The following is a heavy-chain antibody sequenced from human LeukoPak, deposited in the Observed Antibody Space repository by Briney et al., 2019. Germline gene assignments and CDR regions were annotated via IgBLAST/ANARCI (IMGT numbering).Heavy chain of an antibody. D-gene: IGHD2-2*01. CDR3: ARGETSSYDY. J-gene: IGHJ4*02. Sequence: SGGSLRLSCAASGFTVSSNYMTWVRQAPGKGLEWVSVIYSGGNTYYEASVKGRFTISRDNSKNTVYLQMNSLRAEDTAVYYCARGETSSYDYWGQGTLVTVSS. V-gene: IGHV3-53*01. CDR1: GFTVSSNY. CDR2: IYSGGNT.